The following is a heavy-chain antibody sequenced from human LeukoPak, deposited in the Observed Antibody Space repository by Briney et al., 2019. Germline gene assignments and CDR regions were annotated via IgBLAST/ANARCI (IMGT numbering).Heavy chain of an antibody. CDR1: GFTFSSYS. CDR2: ISSNGDST. D-gene: IGHD1-14*01. CDR3: ARVKVSGAFDI. Sequence: GGSLRLSCAASGFTFSSYSMHWVRQAPGKGLEYVSAISSNGDSTYYANSVKGRFTTSRDNSKNTLYLQMGSLRAEDMAVYYCARVKVSGAFDIWGQGTMVTVSS. J-gene: IGHJ3*02. V-gene: IGHV3-64*01.